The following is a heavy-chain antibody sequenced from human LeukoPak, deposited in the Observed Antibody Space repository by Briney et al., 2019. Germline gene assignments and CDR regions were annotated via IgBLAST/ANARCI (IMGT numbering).Heavy chain of an antibody. CDR2: IHARGST. Sequence: SETLSLTCTVSGPSISSYYWSWIRQSPKKGLEWMGYIHARGSTNFNPSLKSRVDMSVDTSKNQFSLKLTSVTAADTAVYYCARHIQLLNFYYCMDVWGKGTTVTVS. CDR1: GPSISSYY. CDR3: ARHIQLLNFYYCMDV. V-gene: IGHV4-4*09. D-gene: IGHD2-2*01. J-gene: IGHJ6*03.